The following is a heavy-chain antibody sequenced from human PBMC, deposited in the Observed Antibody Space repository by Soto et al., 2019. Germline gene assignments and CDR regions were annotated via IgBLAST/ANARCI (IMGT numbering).Heavy chain of an antibody. CDR3: ARDIVVVPAAKGYYFDY. V-gene: IGHV3-48*04. CDR2: ISSSSTK. CDR1: GFTFSSYS. J-gene: IGHJ4*02. Sequence: GGSLRLSCAASGFTFSSYSMNWVRQAPGKGLEWVSYISSSSTKYYVDSVKGRFTISRDNAKNSLYLQMNSLRAEDTAVYYCARDIVVVPAAKGYYFDYWGQGTLVTVSS. D-gene: IGHD2-2*01.